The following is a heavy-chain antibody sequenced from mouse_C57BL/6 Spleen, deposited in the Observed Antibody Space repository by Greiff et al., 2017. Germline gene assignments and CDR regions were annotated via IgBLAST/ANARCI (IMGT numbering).Heavy chain of an antibody. CDR2: INPSSGYT. J-gene: IGHJ4*01. CDR1: GYTFTSYT. Sequence: VQVVESGAELARPGASVKMSCKASGYTFTSYTMHWVKQRPGQGLEWIGYINPSSGYTKYNQKFKDKATLTADKSSSTAYMQLSSLTSEDSAVYYCARDGYFSMDYWGQGTSVTVSS. CDR3: ARDGYFSMDY. D-gene: IGHD2-3*01. V-gene: IGHV1-4*01.